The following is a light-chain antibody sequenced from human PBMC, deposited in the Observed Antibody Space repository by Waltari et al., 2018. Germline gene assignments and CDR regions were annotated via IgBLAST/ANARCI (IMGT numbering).Light chain of an antibody. V-gene: IGKV1-33*01. CDR3: QQYDSLPFT. J-gene: IGKJ2*01. CDR1: QDIRTY. CDR2: DAS. Sequence: DTQMTQSPSSLSASVGDRVTITCQASQDIRTYLNWYQQRPGKAPKLLMHDASSLETGVPSRFSGSGSGTDFTFTISSLQPEDIAIYYCQQYDSLPFTFGQGTKVEIK.